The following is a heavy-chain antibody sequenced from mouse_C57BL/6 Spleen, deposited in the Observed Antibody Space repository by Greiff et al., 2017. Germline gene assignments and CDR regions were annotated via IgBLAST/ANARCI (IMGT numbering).Heavy chain of an antibody. CDR2: ISDGGSYT. CDR1: GFTFSSYA. D-gene: IGHD4-1*01. CDR3: ARKGNWDGYFDY. Sequence: EVQLVESGGGLVKPGGSQKLSCAASGFTFSSYAMSWVRQTPEKRLEWVATISDGGSYTYYPDNVKGRFTISRDNAKNNLYLQMSHLKSEDTAMYYCARKGNWDGYFDYWGQGTTLTVSS. J-gene: IGHJ2*01. V-gene: IGHV5-4*01.